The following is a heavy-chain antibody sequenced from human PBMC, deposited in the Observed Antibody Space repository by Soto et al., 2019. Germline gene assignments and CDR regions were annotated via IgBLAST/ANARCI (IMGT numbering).Heavy chain of an antibody. CDR1: GFTFSSYA. CDR2: ISYDGSNK. CDR3: AREARIAGGFDL. D-gene: IGHD6-13*01. V-gene: IGHV3-30-3*01. J-gene: IGHJ2*01. Sequence: QVQLVESGGGVVQPGRSLRLSCAASGFTFSSYAMHWVRQAPGKGLEWVAVISYDGSNKYYADSVKGRFTISRDNSKNTLYLQMNSLRAEDTAVYYWAREARIAGGFDLWGRGTLVTVSP.